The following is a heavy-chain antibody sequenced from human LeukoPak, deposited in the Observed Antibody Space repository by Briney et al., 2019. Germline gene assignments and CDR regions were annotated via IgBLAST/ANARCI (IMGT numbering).Heavy chain of an antibody. CDR2: ISSGTSFI. J-gene: IGHJ4*02. V-gene: IGHV3-21*04. Sequence: PGGSLRLSCAASGFPFSSYSMNWVRQAPGKGLEWVSSISSGTSFIYYADSVKGRFTISRDNAKNSLYLQMNSLRAEDTAVYYCAKGHRGGLLLSYFEYWGQGTLVTVSS. CDR1: GFPFSSYS. D-gene: IGHD3-22*01. CDR3: AKGHRGGLLLSYFEY.